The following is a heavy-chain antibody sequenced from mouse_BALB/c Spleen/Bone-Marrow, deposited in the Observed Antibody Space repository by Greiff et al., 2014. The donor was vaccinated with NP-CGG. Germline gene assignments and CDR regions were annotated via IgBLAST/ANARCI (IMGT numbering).Heavy chain of an antibody. Sequence: EVKLVESGGGLVQPGGSLRLSCATSGFTFTDYYMNWVRQPPGKALEWLGFIRNKAYGYTTEYSASVKGRFTVPRDNSQSILYLQMNTLRAEDSATYYCARDMGGILFDSRGQGTTLTVSS. CDR2: IRNKAYGYTT. CDR3: ARDMGGILFDS. V-gene: IGHV7-3*02. D-gene: IGHD4-1*01. CDR1: GFTFTDYY. J-gene: IGHJ2*01.